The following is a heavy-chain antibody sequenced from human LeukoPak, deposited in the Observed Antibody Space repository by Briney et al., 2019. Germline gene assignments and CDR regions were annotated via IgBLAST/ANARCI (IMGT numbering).Heavy chain of an antibody. J-gene: IGHJ3*02. V-gene: IGHV4-59*12. CDR1: GGSISSYY. CDR2: IYYSGST. D-gene: IGHD3-16*02. CDR3: ARDYVWGSYRPDAFDI. Sequence: SETLSLTCTVSGGSISSYYWSWIRQPPGKGLEWIGYIYYSGSTYYNPSLKSRVTISVDTSKNQFSLKLSSVTAADTAVYYCARDYVWGSYRPDAFDIWGQGTMVTVSS.